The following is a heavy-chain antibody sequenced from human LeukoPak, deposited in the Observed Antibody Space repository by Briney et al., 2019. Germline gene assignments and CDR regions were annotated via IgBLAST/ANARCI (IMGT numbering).Heavy chain of an antibody. CDR2: IYHSGST. J-gene: IGHJ3*02. D-gene: IGHD3-22*01. Sequence: SETLSLTCTVSGGSISSGGYYWSWIRQPPGKGLEWIGYIYHSGSTYYNPSLKSRVTISVDRSKNQFSLKLSSVTAADTAVYYCARGFDYYDSSGYYPDAFDIWGQGTMVTVSS. V-gene: IGHV4-30-2*01. CDR3: ARGFDYYDSSGYYPDAFDI. CDR1: GGSISSGGYY.